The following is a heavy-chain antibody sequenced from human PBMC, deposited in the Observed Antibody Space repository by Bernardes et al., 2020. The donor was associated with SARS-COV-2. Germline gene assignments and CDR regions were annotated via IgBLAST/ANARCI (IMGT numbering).Heavy chain of an antibody. CDR1: GYTFTSYD. J-gene: IGHJ4*02. D-gene: IGHD6-13*01. CDR2: MNPNSGNT. V-gene: IGHV1-8*01. Sequence: ASVKVSCKASGYTFTSYDINWVRQATGQGLEWMGWMNPNSGNTGYAQKFQGRVTMTRNTSISTAYMELSSLRSEDTAVYYCARGRRVVAAAIYWGQGTLVTVSS. CDR3: ARGRRVVAAAIY.